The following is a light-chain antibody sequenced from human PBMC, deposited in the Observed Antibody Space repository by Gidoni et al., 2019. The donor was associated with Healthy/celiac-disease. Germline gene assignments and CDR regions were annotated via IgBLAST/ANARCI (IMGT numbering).Light chain of an antibody. CDR2: DAC. V-gene: IGKV3-11*01. J-gene: IGKJ5*01. CDR1: QSVSSY. Sequence: ELVLTHSPATLSSSPGERATLSSRARQSVSSYFAWYLQKPGQAPRLLIYDACNRATGITARVSGSGSGTDFTLTISSREPEDFAVDYCQQRSNGTPSITFXQXTRLEIK. CDR3: QQRSNGTPSIT.